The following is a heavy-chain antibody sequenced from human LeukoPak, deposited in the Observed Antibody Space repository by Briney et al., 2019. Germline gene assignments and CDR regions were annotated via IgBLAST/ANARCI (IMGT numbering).Heavy chain of an antibody. CDR3: ASATWYYYDSSGYYG. CDR2: INHSGST. D-gene: IGHD3-22*01. CDR1: GGSFSGYY. V-gene: IGHV4-34*01. Sequence: SETLSLTCAVYGGSFSGYYWSWIRQPPGKGLEWIGEINHSGSTNYNPSLKSRVTISVDTSKTQFSLKLSSVTAADTAVYYCASATWYYYDSSGYYGWGQGTLVTVSS. J-gene: IGHJ4*02.